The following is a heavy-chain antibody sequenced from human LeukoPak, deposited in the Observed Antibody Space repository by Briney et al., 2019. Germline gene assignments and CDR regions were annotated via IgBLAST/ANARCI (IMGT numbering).Heavy chain of an antibody. CDR2: IKQDGSEK. V-gene: IGHV3-7*01. Sequence: GGSLRLSCAASGFTFTTYWMSWVRQAPGKGLEWVANIKQDGSEKYYADSVKGRFTISRDNGKNSLDLQMNSLRADDTAVYYCARDTLGEGEDANYAVYYFDYWGQGTVVTVSS. CDR1: GFTFTTYW. CDR3: ARDTLGEGEDANYAVYYFDY. D-gene: IGHD4/OR15-4a*01. J-gene: IGHJ4*02.